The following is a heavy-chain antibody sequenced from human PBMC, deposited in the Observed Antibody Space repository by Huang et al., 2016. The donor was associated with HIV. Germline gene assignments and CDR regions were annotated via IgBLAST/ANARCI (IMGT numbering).Heavy chain of an antibody. CDR2: LRGYNAIT. J-gene: IGHJ4*02. V-gene: IGHV1-18*04. Sequence: QAHLVQSGGEVKKPGASVKVSCQASGYKFKSFDITWVRQAPGQGLEYMGWLRGYNAITKSVQKFKGRVLMTTDTSTDTAYMDLRDLTTDDTAVYYCARAQRRSGWGLSFDSWGQGTLVAVSS. D-gene: IGHD6-19*01. CDR1: GYKFKSFD. CDR3: ARAQRRSGWGLSFDS.